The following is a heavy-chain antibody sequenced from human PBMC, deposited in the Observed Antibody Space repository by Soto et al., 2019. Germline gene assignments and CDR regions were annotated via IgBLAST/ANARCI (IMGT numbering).Heavy chain of an antibody. Sequence: EVQLLESGGGLVQPGGSLRLSCAASGFTFSSYAMSWVRQAPGKGLEWVSAISGSGGSTYYADSVKGRFTISRDNSKNTLYLQMNSLRAEDTAVYYCAKDQIWNIVVVPAAVDYWGQGTLVTVSS. J-gene: IGHJ4*02. CDR3: AKDQIWNIVVVPAAVDY. CDR1: GFTFSSYA. CDR2: ISGSGGST. V-gene: IGHV3-23*01. D-gene: IGHD2-2*01.